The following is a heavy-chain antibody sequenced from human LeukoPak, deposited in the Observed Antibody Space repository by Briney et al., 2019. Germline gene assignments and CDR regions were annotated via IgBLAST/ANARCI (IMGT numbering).Heavy chain of an antibody. V-gene: IGHV3-30*02. J-gene: IGHJ6*03. D-gene: IGHD3-22*01. CDR1: AFTFRSYG. CDR3: AKDRYSNGIGCYYYYMEV. Sequence: TGGSLRLSCAASAFTFRSYGMHWVRQAPGKGLEWVAYIQYDRTSEQYAHSVKGRFRISRDNSNNILYLQMNSLRTEDTAVYYCAKDRYSNGIGCYYYYMEVWGKGTTVTISS. CDR2: IQYDRTSE.